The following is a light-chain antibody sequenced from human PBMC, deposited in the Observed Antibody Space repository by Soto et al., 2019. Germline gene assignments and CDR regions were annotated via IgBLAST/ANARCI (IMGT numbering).Light chain of an antibody. CDR1: QSLSGTY. V-gene: IGKV3-20*01. CDR2: GAS. CDR3: QQYGSSPFT. J-gene: IGKJ3*01. Sequence: EIVLTQSPGTLSLSPGVRATLSCRASQSLSGTYLAWYQQKPGQAPRLLIYGASSRATGIPDRFSGSGSGTDFTLTISRLEPEDFAVYYCQQYGSSPFTFGPGTKVDIK.